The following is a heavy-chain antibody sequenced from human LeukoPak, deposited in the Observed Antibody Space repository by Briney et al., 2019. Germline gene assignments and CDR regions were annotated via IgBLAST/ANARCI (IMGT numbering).Heavy chain of an antibody. V-gene: IGHV4-59*01. Sequence: SETLSLTCTVSGDSITTSYWSWIRRPPGKGLEWIGYISYSGSTSYNPSLKSRVTISIDTSKKRISLKLSSVTAADTAVYYCARGWTGTVAGWFDPWGQGTLVTVSS. CDR2: ISYSGST. J-gene: IGHJ5*02. CDR1: GDSITTSY. CDR3: ARGWTGTVAGWFDP. D-gene: IGHD1-7*01.